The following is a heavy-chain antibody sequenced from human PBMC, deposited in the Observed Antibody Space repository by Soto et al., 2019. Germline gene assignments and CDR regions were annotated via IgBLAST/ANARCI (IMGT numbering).Heavy chain of an antibody. CDR2: IAHNETNA. CDR1: GFTFRNNA. CDR3: ARGVREDILAMVGARPGEYGSDI. V-gene: IGHV3-30*14. D-gene: IGHD3-10*02. J-gene: IGHJ3*02. Sequence: QVQLVESGGGVVQPGGSLRLSCTASGFTFRNNAIHWVRQAPGKGLECLAVIAHNETNAFYRESVKGRFTLSTDNSTNALYVDMNMLRYEDTVVNYCARGVREDILAMVGARPGEYGSDIWGQGTTVTVSS.